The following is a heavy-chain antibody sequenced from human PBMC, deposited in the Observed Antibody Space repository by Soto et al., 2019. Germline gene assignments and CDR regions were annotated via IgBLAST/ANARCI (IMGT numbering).Heavy chain of an antibody. J-gene: IGHJ5*02. Sequence: PGGSLRLSCAASGFTFSSYSMNWVRQAPGKGLEWVSSISCSSSYIYYADSVKGRFTISRDNAKNSLYLQMNSLRAEDTAVYYCARNGEAAAGTWFDPWGQGTLVTVSS. V-gene: IGHV3-21*01. CDR3: ARNGEAAAGTWFDP. CDR1: GFTFSSYS. CDR2: ISCSSSYI. D-gene: IGHD6-13*01.